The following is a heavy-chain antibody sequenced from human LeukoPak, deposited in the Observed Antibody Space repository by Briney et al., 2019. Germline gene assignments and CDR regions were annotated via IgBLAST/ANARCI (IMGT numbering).Heavy chain of an antibody. V-gene: IGHV4-59*12. CDR3: ARGRLAVAGILDG. J-gene: IGHJ5*02. CDR1: GGSIGTYY. Sequence: SETLSLTCTVSGGSIGTYYWSWIRQPPGKGLEWIGYIYYSGSTNYNPSLKSRVTISVDTSKNQFSLMLSSVTAADTAVYYCARGRLAVAGILDGWGQGTLVTVSS. D-gene: IGHD6-19*01. CDR2: IYYSGST.